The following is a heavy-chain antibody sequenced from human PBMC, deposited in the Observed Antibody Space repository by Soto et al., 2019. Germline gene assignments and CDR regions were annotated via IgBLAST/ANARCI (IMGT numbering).Heavy chain of an antibody. J-gene: IGHJ3*02. CDR2: IFNSGST. Sequence: SETLSLTCTVSGGSISSYYWSWIRQPPGKGLEWIGYIFNSGSTNYNPSLKSRVSISVDTSKNQFSLRLSSVTAADTAVYYCARVGLRSGNSGYAIDIWGRGTMVTVSS. D-gene: IGHD3-3*01. CDR3: ARVGLRSGNSGYAIDI. CDR1: GGSISSYY. V-gene: IGHV4-59*01.